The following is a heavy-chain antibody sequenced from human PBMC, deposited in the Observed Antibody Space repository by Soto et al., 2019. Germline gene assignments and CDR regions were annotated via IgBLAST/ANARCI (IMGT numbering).Heavy chain of an antibody. J-gene: IGHJ4*02. CDR2: IYYSGST. CDR3: ARHAYYGSALFDY. CDR1: GGSISSYY. V-gene: IGHV4-59*04. Sequence: PSETLSLTCTVSGGSISSYYWSWIRQPPGKGLEWIGYIYYSGSTYYNPSLKSRVTISVDTSKNQFSLKLSSVTAADTAVYYCARHAYYGSALFDYWGQGTLVTVSS. D-gene: IGHD3-10*01.